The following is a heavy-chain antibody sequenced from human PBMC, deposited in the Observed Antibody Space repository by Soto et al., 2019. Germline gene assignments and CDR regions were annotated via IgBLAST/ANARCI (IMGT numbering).Heavy chain of an antibody. Sequence: PGGSLRLSCTASGFTFGDYAMHWVRQAPGKGLEWVSGISWNSGSIGYADSVKGRFTISRDNAKNSLYLQMNSLRAEDTALYYCAKVGCSSTSCYFGNWFDPWGQGTLVTVSS. D-gene: IGHD2-2*01. CDR3: AKVGCSSTSCYFGNWFDP. CDR2: ISWNSGSI. V-gene: IGHV3-9*01. J-gene: IGHJ5*02. CDR1: GFTFGDYA.